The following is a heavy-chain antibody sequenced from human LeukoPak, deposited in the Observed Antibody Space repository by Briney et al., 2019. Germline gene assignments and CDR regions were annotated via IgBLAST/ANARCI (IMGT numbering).Heavy chain of an antibody. CDR2: IYYSGTT. D-gene: IGHD6-19*01. Sequence: PSETLSLTCTVSGVSISSYYWSWIRQPPGKGLEWIGYIYYSGTTNYNPSLKSRVTISVDTSKNQFSLKLSSVTAADTAVYYCASKQWLVNGAFDIWGQGTMVTVSS. CDR3: ASKQWLVNGAFDI. J-gene: IGHJ3*02. V-gene: IGHV4-59*01. CDR1: GVSISSYY.